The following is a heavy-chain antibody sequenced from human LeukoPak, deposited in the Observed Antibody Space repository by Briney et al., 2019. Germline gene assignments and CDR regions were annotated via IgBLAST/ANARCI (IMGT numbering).Heavy chain of an antibody. CDR1: GGSISSNSYY. CDR3: ARVGGDYNYYYYYMDV. J-gene: IGHJ6*03. Sequence: SETLSLTCAVSGGSISSNSYYWGWIRQPPGKGLEWIGSIYYSGSTYYNPSLKSRVTISVDTSKNQFSLKLSSVTAADTAVYYCARVGGDYNYYYYYMDVWGKGTTVTVSS. V-gene: IGHV4-39*07. D-gene: IGHD3-10*01. CDR2: IYYSGST.